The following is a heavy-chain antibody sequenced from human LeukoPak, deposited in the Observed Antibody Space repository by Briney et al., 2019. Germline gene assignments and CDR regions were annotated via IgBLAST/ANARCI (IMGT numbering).Heavy chain of an antibody. V-gene: IGHV3-15*01. Sequence: GGSLTLSCAASGFAFNNAWLSWIRQAPGKGLEWVGRITSKTAGGTTDYPAPVKGRFTISRDDSKNTLYLQMNSLKTEDTAVYYCTTDAPYYYDSPPSYWGQGTLVTVSS. CDR2: ITSKTAGGTT. CDR1: GFAFNNAW. D-gene: IGHD3-22*01. CDR3: TTDAPYYYDSPPSY. J-gene: IGHJ4*02.